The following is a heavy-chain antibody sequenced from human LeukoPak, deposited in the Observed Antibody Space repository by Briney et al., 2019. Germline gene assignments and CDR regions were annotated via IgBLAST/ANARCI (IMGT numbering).Heavy chain of an antibody. D-gene: IGHD3-3*01. V-gene: IGHV3-21*04. CDR1: GFTFSSYS. J-gene: IGHJ3*02. Sequence: KPGGSLRLSCAASGFTFSSYSMNWVRQAPGKGLEWVSSISSSSSYIYYADSVKGRFTISRDNSKNTLYLQMNSLRAEDTAVYYCAKDPSVDFWSGYRDAFDIWGQGTMVTVSS. CDR2: ISSSSSYI. CDR3: AKDPSVDFWSGYRDAFDI.